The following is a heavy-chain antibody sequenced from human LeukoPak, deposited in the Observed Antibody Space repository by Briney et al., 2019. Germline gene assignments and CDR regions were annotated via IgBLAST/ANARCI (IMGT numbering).Heavy chain of an antibody. J-gene: IGHJ5*02. CDR3: ARGYQLLYWFDP. Sequence: PSETLSLTCAVYGGSFSGYYWSWIRQPPGKGLEWIGEINHSGSTNYNPSLKSRVTISVDTSKNQFSLKLSSVTAADTAVYYCARGYQLLYWFDPWGQGTLVTVSS. CDR2: INHSGST. CDR1: GGSFSGYY. D-gene: IGHD2-2*01. V-gene: IGHV4-34*01.